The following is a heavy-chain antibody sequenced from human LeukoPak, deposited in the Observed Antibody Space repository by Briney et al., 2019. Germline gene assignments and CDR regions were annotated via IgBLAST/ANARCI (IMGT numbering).Heavy chain of an antibody. J-gene: IGHJ3*02. D-gene: IGHD6-13*01. CDR2: IRSKANSYAT. V-gene: IGHV3-73*01. CDR3: TRGLGGSSSWYTFDI. CDR1: GFTFSGSA. Sequence: GGSLRLSCAASGFTFSGSAMHWVRQASGKGLEWVGRIRSKANSYATAYAASVKGRVTISRDDSNNTAYLQMNSLQTEDTAVYYCTRGLGGSSSWYTFDIWGQGTMVTVSS.